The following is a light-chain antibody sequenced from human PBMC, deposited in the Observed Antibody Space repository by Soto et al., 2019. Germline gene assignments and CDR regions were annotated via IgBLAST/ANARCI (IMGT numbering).Light chain of an antibody. Sequence: DIQMTQSPSALSASVGDTVTVTCRCSQSVSGLLAWYQQKPGEAPKLLIYDASALPRGVPSRFSGSGYGTEFTLTISSLQHDDFATYYCQQYNDYSTWTFGQGTKVDIK. J-gene: IGKJ1*01. CDR3: QQYNDYSTWT. CDR1: QSVSGL. CDR2: DAS. V-gene: IGKV1-5*01.